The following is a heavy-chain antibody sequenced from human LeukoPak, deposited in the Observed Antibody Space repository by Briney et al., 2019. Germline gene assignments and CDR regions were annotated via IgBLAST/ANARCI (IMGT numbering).Heavy chain of an antibody. V-gene: IGHV3-23*01. Sequence: GGSLRLSCAASGFTFSSYAMSWVRQAPGKGPEWVSAISGSGGSTYYADSVKGRFTISRDNSKNTLYLQMNSLRAEDTAVYYCAKGYLDYYDSSGYIFDYWGQGTLVTVSS. D-gene: IGHD3-22*01. CDR3: AKGYLDYYDSSGYIFDY. CDR1: GFTFSSYA. CDR2: ISGSGGST. J-gene: IGHJ4*02.